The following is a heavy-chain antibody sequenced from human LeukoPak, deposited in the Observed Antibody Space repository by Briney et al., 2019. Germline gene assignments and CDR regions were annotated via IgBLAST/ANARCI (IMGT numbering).Heavy chain of an antibody. CDR1: GCTFTGYY. Sequence: ASVKVSCKDSGCTFTGYYMHWVRQAPGHGLEWMGWINPNSGGTNYAQKFQGRVTMTRDTSISTAYMELSRLRSDDTAVYYCARTTYGDYEVELDYWGQGTLVTVSS. CDR2: INPNSGGT. V-gene: IGHV1-2*02. J-gene: IGHJ4*02. CDR3: ARTTYGDYEVELDY. D-gene: IGHD4-17*01.